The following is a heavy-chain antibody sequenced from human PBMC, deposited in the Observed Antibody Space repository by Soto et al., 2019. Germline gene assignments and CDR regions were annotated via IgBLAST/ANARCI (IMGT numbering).Heavy chain of an antibody. Sequence: QVQLVESGGGVVQPGRSLRLSCAASGFTFSSYGMHWVRQAAGKGLEWVAVIWCGGINKYYADSVKGRFTISRNNSKNTLNLQMNSQRAGDTAVYYCARESLIGFGELLDYDYWGQGTLVTVSS. J-gene: IGHJ4*02. CDR2: IWCGGINK. CDR1: GFTFSSYG. V-gene: IGHV3-33*01. CDR3: ARESLIGFGELLDYDY. D-gene: IGHD3-10*01.